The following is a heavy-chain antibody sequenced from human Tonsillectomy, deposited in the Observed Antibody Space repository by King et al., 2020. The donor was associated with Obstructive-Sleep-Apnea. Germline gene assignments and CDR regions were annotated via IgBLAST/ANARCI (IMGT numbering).Heavy chain of an antibody. CDR1: GASISSGDYY. CDR2: IFYSGST. V-gene: IGHV4-30-4*01. D-gene: IGHD3-10*01. CDR3: AREYYVSGTYYGYWFDP. J-gene: IGHJ5*02. Sequence: VQLQESGPGLVKPSQTLSLTCTVSGASISSGDYYWSWIRQPPGKGLEWVAYIFYSGSTYSNPSLKSRVTISIDTSKNQFSLELNSVTAADTAVYYCAREYYVSGTYYGYWFDPWGQGTLVTVSS.